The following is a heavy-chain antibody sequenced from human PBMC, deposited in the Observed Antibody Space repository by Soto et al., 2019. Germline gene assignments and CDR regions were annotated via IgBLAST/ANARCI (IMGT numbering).Heavy chain of an antibody. Sequence: PGGSLRLSCAASGFTFSNAWMNWVRQAPGKGLEWVGRIKSKTDGGTTDYAAPVKGRFTISRDDSKNTLYLQMNSLKTEDTAVYYCTTDRRVQSIVGVQYYYYGMDVWGQGTTVTVSS. D-gene: IGHD1-26*01. V-gene: IGHV3-15*07. CDR3: TTDRRVQSIVGVQYYYYGMDV. CDR2: IKSKTDGGTT. J-gene: IGHJ6*02. CDR1: GFTFSNAW.